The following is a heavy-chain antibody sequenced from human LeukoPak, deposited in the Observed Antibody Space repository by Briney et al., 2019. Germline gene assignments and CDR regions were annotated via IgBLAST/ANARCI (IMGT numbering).Heavy chain of an antibody. CDR2: ISSSISTI. Sequence: PGGSLRLSCAASGFTLSTYNMNWVRQAPGKGLQWLSYISSSISTIYYADSVKGRFTISRDNAKNSLYLQMNSLRDEDTAVYYCAREYSSSSGRAFDIWGQGTMVTVSS. J-gene: IGHJ3*02. V-gene: IGHV3-48*02. D-gene: IGHD6-6*01. CDR1: GFTLSTYN. CDR3: AREYSSSSGRAFDI.